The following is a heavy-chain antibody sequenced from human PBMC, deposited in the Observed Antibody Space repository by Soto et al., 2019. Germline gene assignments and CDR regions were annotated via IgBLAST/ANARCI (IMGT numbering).Heavy chain of an antibody. D-gene: IGHD3-22*01. Sequence: SETLSLTCTVSGASISSSYWSWIRHSPGKGLEWIGYVFYSGSTNYNPSLKSRVTISVDTSKNQSSLKLKSVTAADTAVYYCARGYYDSSGQSNTFDIWGQGTMVTVSS. J-gene: IGHJ3*02. CDR3: ARGYYDSSGQSNTFDI. V-gene: IGHV4-59*01. CDR2: VFYSGST. CDR1: GASISSSY.